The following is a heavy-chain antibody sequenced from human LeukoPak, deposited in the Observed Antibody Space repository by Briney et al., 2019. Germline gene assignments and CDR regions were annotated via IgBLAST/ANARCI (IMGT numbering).Heavy chain of an antibody. J-gene: IGHJ1*01. V-gene: IGHV1-2*02. CDR1: GYTFTVYY. Sequence: ASVSVSYKASGYTFTVYYMHGVRQAPGQGLEWMGGISPFSGHTNYTDKFRGRVSMTTDTRTTTAYMEVTSLTSDDTAMYFCARYVPPRGVLGRRIITQSHPFEHWGQGTQVIVAS. CDR2: ISPFSGHT. CDR3: ARYVPPRGVLGRRIITQSHPFEH. D-gene: IGHD5-24*01.